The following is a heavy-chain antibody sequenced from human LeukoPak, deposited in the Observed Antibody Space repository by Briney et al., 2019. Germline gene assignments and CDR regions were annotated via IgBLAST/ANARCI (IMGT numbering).Heavy chain of an antibody. CDR1: GFTSDDYA. CDR2: IKEDGSIQ. D-gene: IGHD6-19*01. Sequence: GGSLRLSCAASGFTSDDYAMHWVRQAPGKGLEWLANIKEDGSIQYYLDSVRGRFTISRDNAKTSVYLQLNRLTAADTAVSYCARGMWEGVAGSDYWGQGTLVTVSS. CDR3: ARGMWEGVAGSDY. V-gene: IGHV3-7*04. J-gene: IGHJ4*02.